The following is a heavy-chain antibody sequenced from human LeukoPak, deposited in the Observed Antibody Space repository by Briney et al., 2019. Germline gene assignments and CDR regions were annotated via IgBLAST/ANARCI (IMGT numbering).Heavy chain of an antibody. CDR2: IYTSGST. CDR3: ARNRHDYGALGWFDP. Sequence: SSQTLSLTCTVSGGPISSGSYYWSWIRQPAGKGLAWIGRIYTSGSTNYNPSLKSRVTISVDTSKNQFSLKLSSVTAADTAVYYCARNRHDYGALGWFDPWGQGTLVTVSS. CDR1: GGPISSGSYY. D-gene: IGHD4-17*01. V-gene: IGHV4-61*02. J-gene: IGHJ5*02.